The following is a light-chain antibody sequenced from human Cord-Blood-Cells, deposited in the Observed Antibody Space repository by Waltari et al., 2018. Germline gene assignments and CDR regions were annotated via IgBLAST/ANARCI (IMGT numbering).Light chain of an antibody. V-gene: IGLV2-14*03. CDR1: SSDVGGYNY. Sequence: QSALTQPASVSGSPGQSITISCTGTSSDVGGYNYVSWYQQHPGKAPKLMIYDVSNRPSWVFTRVSGSNSGNTASLTISGRQAEDEADYYCSSYTSSSTWVFGGGTKLTVL. J-gene: IGLJ3*02. CDR3: SSYTSSSTWV. CDR2: DVS.